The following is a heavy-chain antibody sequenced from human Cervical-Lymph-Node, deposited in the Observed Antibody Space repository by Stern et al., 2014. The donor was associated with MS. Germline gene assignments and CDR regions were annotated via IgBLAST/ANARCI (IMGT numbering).Heavy chain of an antibody. CDR2: ISYDGSNK. CDR3: AKDLCGYSYGRIDY. J-gene: IGHJ4*02. D-gene: IGHD5-18*01. V-gene: IGHV3-30*18. CDR1: GFTFSSYG. Sequence: QVQLVQSGGGVVQPGRSLRLSCAASGFTFSSYGMHWVLPAPGTGLEWVAVISYDGSNKYYAESVKGRFTISRDNSKNALYLQMNSLRAEDTAVYYCAKDLCGYSYGRIDYWGQGTLVTVSS.